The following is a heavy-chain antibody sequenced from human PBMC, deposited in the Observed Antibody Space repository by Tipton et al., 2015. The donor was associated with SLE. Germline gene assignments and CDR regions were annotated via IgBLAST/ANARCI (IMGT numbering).Heavy chain of an antibody. CDR2: IYRSGST. J-gene: IGHJ4*02. V-gene: IGHV4-39*07. CDR3: ARDPRLNWDYGTYFDY. CDR1: GGSISSSSHY. D-gene: IGHD7-27*01. Sequence: VLVKPSETLSLTCTVSGGSISSSSHYWGWIRQPPGKGLEWIGSIYRSGSTYYNPSLKIQVTISVDTSKNQFSLKLSSATAADTAVYYCARDPRLNWDYGTYFDYWGQGTLVTVSS.